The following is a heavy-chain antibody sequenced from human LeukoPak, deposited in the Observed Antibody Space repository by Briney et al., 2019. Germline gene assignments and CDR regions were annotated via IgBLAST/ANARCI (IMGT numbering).Heavy chain of an antibody. J-gene: IGHJ4*02. CDR1: GGSISSGSYY. CDR2: IYTSGST. D-gene: IGHD6-13*01. CDR3: AREYSSSWLHQFFDY. V-gene: IGHV4-61*02. Sequence: PSETLSLTCTVSGGSISSGSYYWSWIRQPAGKGLEWIGRIYTSGSTNYNPSLKSRVTISVDTSKNQFSLKLSSVTAADTAVYYCAREYSSSWLHQFFDYWGQGTLVTVSS.